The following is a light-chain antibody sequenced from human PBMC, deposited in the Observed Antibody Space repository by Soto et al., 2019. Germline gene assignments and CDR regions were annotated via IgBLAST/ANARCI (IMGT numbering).Light chain of an antibody. CDR3: QQSYTTPLT. Sequence: DIQMTQSPYSLSASVGDTVTITCRASQSISTYLNWYQQKPGKAPELLIYAASSLQSGVPLRFTGSGSGTDFTLTIISLQPEDFASYYCQQSYTTPLTFDGGTKVEIK. J-gene: IGKJ4*01. CDR1: QSISTY. V-gene: IGKV1-39*01. CDR2: AAS.